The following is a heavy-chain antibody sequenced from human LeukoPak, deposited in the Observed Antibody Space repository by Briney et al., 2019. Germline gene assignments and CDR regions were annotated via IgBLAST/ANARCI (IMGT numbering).Heavy chain of an antibody. J-gene: IGHJ5*02. V-gene: IGHV1-18*01. D-gene: IGHD6-13*01. Sequence: ASVKVSCKASGYTFTSYAFRWVRQAPGQGLEWMGWISAYNGNTNYAQKFRGRVTMTTDTSTSTAYMELSSLRSEDTAVYYCARGSSWSTAWFDPWGQGTLVTVSS. CDR2: ISAYNGNT. CDR3: ARGSSWSTAWFDP. CDR1: GYTFTSYA.